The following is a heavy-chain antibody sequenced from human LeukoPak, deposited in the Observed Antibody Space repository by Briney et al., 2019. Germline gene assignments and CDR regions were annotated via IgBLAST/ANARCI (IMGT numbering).Heavy chain of an antibody. Sequence: SETLSLTCTVSGGSISSGDYYWSWIRQPPGKGLEWIGYIYYSGSTYYNPSLKSRVTISVDTSKNQFSLKLSSVTAADTAVYYCARGDDILTGWFDPWGQGTLVTVSS. CDR3: ARGDDILTGWFDP. J-gene: IGHJ5*02. CDR2: IYYSGST. CDR1: GGSISSGDYY. V-gene: IGHV4-30-4*01. D-gene: IGHD3-9*01.